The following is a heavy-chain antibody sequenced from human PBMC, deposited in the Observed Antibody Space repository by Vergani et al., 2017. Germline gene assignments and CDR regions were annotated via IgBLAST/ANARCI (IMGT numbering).Heavy chain of an antibody. V-gene: IGHV3-48*01. CDR1: GFDFSSYI. D-gene: IGHD3-10*01. CDR2: VSTGTKSQ. Sequence: QLVESGGGWVQPGGSLRLSCVVSGFDFSSYIMNWVRQAPGKGLEWVSFVSTGTKSQSYAESVKGRFTISRDRAKNSLYLQMNSLRAEDTGVYYCARDRYYLCSGSYPYFDYYGLYVWGQGTAVTVSS. J-gene: IGHJ6*02. CDR3: ARDRYYLCSGSYPYFDYYGLYV.